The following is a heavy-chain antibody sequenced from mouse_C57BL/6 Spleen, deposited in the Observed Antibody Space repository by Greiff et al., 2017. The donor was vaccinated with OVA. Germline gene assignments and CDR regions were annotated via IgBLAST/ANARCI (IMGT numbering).Heavy chain of an antibody. CDR2: IDPETGGT. CDR3: TRGKGYAMDY. V-gene: IGHV1-15*01. Sequence: QVQLQQSGAELVRPGASVTLSCKASGYTFTDYEMHWVKQTPVHGLEWIGAIDPETGGTAYNQKFKGKAILTADKSSSTAYMELRSLTSADSAVYYCTRGKGYAMDYWGQGTSVTVSS. CDR1: GYTFTDYE. J-gene: IGHJ4*01.